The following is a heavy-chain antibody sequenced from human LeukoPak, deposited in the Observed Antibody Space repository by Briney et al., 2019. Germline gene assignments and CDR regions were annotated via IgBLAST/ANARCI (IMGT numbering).Heavy chain of an antibody. CDR3: ARGVEDGYIIDY. CDR2: ISSSSSYI. Sequence: GGSLRLSCAASGFTFSSYSMNWVRQAPGKGLEWVSSISSSSSYIYYADSMKGRFTISRDNAKNSLYLQMNSLRAEDTAVYYCARGVEDGYIIDYWGQGTLVTVSS. CDR1: GFTFSSYS. J-gene: IGHJ4*02. D-gene: IGHD5-24*01. V-gene: IGHV3-21*01.